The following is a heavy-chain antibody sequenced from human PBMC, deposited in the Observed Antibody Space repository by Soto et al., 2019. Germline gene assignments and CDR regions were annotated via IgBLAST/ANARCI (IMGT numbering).Heavy chain of an antibody. J-gene: IGHJ6*02. CDR1: GGTFSSYA. V-gene: IGHV1-69*12. Sequence: VQLVQSGAEVKKPGSSVKVSCKASGGTFSSYAISWVRQAPGQGLAWMGGIIPIFGTADYAQKFQGRVTITADESTSTAYMELSSLRSEDTAVFYCASLIAAAGPPHSPRYYYGMDVWGQGTTVTVSS. CDR2: IIPIFGTA. CDR3: ASLIAAAGPPHSPRYYYGMDV. D-gene: IGHD6-13*01.